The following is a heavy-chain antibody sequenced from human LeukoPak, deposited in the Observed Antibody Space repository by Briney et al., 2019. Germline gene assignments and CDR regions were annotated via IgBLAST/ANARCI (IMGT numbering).Heavy chain of an antibody. CDR2: INQDGSDK. Sequence: GGSLRLSCAASGFTFSSYWMSWVRQAPGKGLEWVANINQDGSDKKYVDSVKGRFTISRDNTKNSQYLQMNSLRVEDTAVYYCARSLWPEDYWGQGTLVTVSS. J-gene: IGHJ4*02. CDR1: GFTFSSYW. V-gene: IGHV3-7*01. D-gene: IGHD2-21*01. CDR3: ARSLWPEDY.